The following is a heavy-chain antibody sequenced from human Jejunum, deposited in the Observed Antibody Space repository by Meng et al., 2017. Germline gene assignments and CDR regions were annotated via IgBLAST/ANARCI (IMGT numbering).Heavy chain of an antibody. V-gene: IGHV3-7*01. CDR1: GFSFSGFW. Sequence: GGSLRLSCATSGFSFSGFWLTWVRQAPGRGLEWVANINYDGSEKNYVDSVKGRFSISRDNAKDSLFLQMNSLRVDDTAVYYCARDIVHSASALDTWGQGTVVTVSS. J-gene: IGHJ3*02. CDR2: INYDGSEK. CDR3: ARDIVHSASALDT. D-gene: IGHD2/OR15-2a*01.